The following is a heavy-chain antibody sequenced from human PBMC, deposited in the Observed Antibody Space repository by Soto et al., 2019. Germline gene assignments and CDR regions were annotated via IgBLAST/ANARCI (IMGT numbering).Heavy chain of an antibody. CDR3: ASLTAKKYYYGMDV. CDR1: GDAITSYY. V-gene: IGHV1-46*01. J-gene: IGHJ6*02. D-gene: IGHD5-18*01. Sequence: ASVKASCKSSGDAITSYYMHWVRQAPGQGLEWMGIINPSGGSTSYAQKFQGRVTMTRDTSTSTVYMELSSLRSEDTAVYYCASLTAKKYYYGMDVWGQGTTVTVSS. CDR2: INPSGGST.